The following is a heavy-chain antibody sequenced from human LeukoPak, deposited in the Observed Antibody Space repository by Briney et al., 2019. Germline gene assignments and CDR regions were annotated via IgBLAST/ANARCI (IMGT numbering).Heavy chain of an antibody. J-gene: IGHJ4*02. CDR2: ISGSGGST. CDR3: AKRVATYHFES. V-gene: IGHV3-23*01. CDR1: GXTFSTYA. D-gene: IGHD1-1*01. Sequence: PGGSLRLSCAASGXTFSTYAVSCVPQAPGKGLEWLSYISGSGGSTYYADSVKGRFTISRDNSKNTLYLQMSSLRAEDTALYFCAKRVATYHFESWGQGTLVTVSS.